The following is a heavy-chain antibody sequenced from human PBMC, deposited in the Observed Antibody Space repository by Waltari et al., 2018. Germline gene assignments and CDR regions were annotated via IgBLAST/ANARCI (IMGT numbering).Heavy chain of an antibody. Sequence: QVQLVESGGGVVQPGGSLRLSCAASRFTSHHNAMPWVRPAPGKGLVWVVVISHDAGNEYYTDSVKGRFTISRDNSKNTLYLQMNSLRLEDTAVYYCARAPGVAEAERRWYLDYWGQGTLVTASS. CDR1: RFTSHHNA. V-gene: IGHV3-30*04. J-gene: IGHJ4*02. CDR3: ARAPGVAEAERRWYLDY. CDR2: ISHDAGNE. D-gene: IGHD2-15*01.